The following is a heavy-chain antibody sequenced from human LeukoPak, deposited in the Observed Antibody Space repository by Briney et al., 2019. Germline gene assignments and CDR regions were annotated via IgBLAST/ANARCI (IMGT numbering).Heavy chain of an antibody. Sequence: PSETLSLTCAVSGGSFSGYYWSWIRQPPGKGLEWIGEINHSGSTNYNPSLKSRVTISVDTSKNQFSLKLSSVTAADTAVYYCARGRFSGYYGSGSYYNPFDYWGQGTLVTVSS. V-gene: IGHV4-34*01. CDR2: INHSGST. J-gene: IGHJ4*02. CDR1: GGSFSGYY. CDR3: ARGRFSGYYGSGSYYNPFDY. D-gene: IGHD3-10*01.